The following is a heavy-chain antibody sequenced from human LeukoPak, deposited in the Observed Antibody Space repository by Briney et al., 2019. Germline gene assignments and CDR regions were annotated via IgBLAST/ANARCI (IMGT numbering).Heavy chain of an antibody. CDR1: GYTFTSYG. J-gene: IGHJ6*02. D-gene: IGHD3-3*01. CDR2: ISAYNGNT. V-gene: IGHV1-18*01. Sequence: ASVKVSCKASGYTFTSYGISWVRQAPGQGLEWMGWISAYNGNTNYAQKLQGRVTMTTDTSTSTAYMELRSLRSDDTAVYYCARVLGGYYQYYHYYGMDVWGQGTTVTVSS. CDR3: ARVLGGYYQYYHYYGMDV.